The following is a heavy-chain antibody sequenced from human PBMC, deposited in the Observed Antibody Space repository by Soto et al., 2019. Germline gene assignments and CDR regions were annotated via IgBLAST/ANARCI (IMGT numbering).Heavy chain of an antibody. V-gene: IGHV4-39*01. CDR3: ARHLDSSGWSNFIDY. CDR1: GGSISSSSYY. D-gene: IGHD6-19*01. Sequence: SETLSLTCTVSGGSISSSSYYWGWIRRPPGKGLEWIGSIYYSGSTYYDPSLKSRVTISVDTSKNQFSLKLSSVTAADTAVYYCARHLDSSGWSNFIDYWGQGTLVTVS. CDR2: IYYSGST. J-gene: IGHJ4*02.